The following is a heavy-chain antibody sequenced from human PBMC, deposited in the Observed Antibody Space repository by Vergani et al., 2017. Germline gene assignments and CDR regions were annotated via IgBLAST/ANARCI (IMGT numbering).Heavy chain of an antibody. CDR3: ARKVAVAGTSTDFDY. D-gene: IGHD6-19*01. CDR1: GGSISSSSYY. J-gene: IGHJ4*02. V-gene: IGHV4-39*07. CDR2: IYYSGST. Sequence: QLQLQESGPGLVKPSETLSLTCTVSGGSISSSSYYWGWIRQPPGQGLEWIGSIYYSGSTYYNPSLKSRVTISVDTSKNQFSLKLSSVTAADTAVYYCARKVAVAGTSTDFDYWGQGTLVTVSS.